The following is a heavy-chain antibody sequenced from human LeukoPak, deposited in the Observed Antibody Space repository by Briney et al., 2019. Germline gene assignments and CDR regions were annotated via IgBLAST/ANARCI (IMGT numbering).Heavy chain of an antibody. D-gene: IGHD6-6*01. CDR1: GYTFTGYY. V-gene: IGHV1-2*06. Sequence: GASVKVSCKASGYTFTGYYMHWVRQAPGQGLEWMGRINPNSGGTNYAQKFQGRVTMTRDTSISTAYMELSRLRSDDTAVYYCARVAREHSSSSVGYYYYYMDVWGKGTTVTVSS. J-gene: IGHJ6*03. CDR2: INPNSGGT. CDR3: ARVAREHSSSSVGYYYYYMDV.